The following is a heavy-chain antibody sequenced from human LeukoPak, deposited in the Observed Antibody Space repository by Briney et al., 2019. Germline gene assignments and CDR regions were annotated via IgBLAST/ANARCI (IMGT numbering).Heavy chain of an antibody. CDR1: GGSFSGYY. CDR2: INHSGST. CDR3: ARKKRNCSSTSCYVYFDY. D-gene: IGHD2-2*01. J-gene: IGHJ4*02. Sequence: PSETLSLTCAVYGGSFSGYYWSWIRQPPGKGLEWIGEINHSGSTNCNPSLKSRVTISVDTSKNQFSLKLSSVTAADTAVYYCARKKRNCSSTSCYVYFDYWGQGTLVTVSS. V-gene: IGHV4-34*01.